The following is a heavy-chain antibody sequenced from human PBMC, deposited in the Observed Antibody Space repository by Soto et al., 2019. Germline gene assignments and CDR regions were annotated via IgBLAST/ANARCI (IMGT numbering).Heavy chain of an antibody. CDR1: GFTFSSYN. Sequence: EVQLVESGGGLVKPGGSLRLSCAASGFTFSSYNMNWVRQAPGKGLEWVSSISSSSSYIYYADSVKGRFTISRDNAKKSLYLPMKSLRAEDMAVYYCASTRSDGYKNYYYDYGMDVWGQGTTVTVSS. CDR3: ASTRSDGYKNYYYDYGMDV. V-gene: IGHV3-21*01. J-gene: IGHJ6*02. CDR2: ISSSSSYI. D-gene: IGHD2-15*01.